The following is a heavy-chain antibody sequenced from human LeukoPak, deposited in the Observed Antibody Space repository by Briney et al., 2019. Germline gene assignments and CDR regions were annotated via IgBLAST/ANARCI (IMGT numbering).Heavy chain of an antibody. J-gene: IGHJ3*02. CDR3: ARGYCSGARCFAYDI. V-gene: IGHV1-2*02. CDR1: GYTSSDY. D-gene: IGHD2-15*01. CDR2: INTNSGDT. Sequence: GASVKVSCKTSGYTSSDYIHWVRQAPGQGPEWMGWINTNSGDTHYAQKFQDRFTMTRDTSISTAYMDLNRLTSDDTALYYCARGYCSGARCFAYDIWGQGTLLTVSS.